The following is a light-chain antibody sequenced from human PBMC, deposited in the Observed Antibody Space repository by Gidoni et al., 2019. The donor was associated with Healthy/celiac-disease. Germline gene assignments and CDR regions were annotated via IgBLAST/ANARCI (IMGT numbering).Light chain of an antibody. V-gene: IGKV3-11*01. CDR3: QQRSNWPSLT. CDR1: QSVSSY. CDR2: YAS. Sequence: EIVLTQSPATLSLSPGERATLPCRASQSVSSYLAWYQQKPGQAPRLLIYYASNRATGIPARFSGSGSGTDFTLTISSLEPEDFAVYYCQQRSNWPSLTFGGGTKVEIK. J-gene: IGKJ4*01.